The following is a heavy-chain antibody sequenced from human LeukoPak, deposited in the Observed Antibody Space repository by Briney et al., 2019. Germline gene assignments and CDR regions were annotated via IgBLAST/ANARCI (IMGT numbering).Heavy chain of an antibody. J-gene: IGHJ4*02. CDR2: ISYDGSNK. Sequence: GGSLRLSCAASGFTFRNYSMHWVRQAPGKGLEWVAVISYDGSNKYYADSVKGRFTISRDNSKNTLYLQMNSLRAEDTAVYYCARESTSQIDYWGQGTLVTVSS. V-gene: IGHV3-30*03. D-gene: IGHD4-11*01. CDR1: GFTFRNYS. CDR3: ARESTSQIDY.